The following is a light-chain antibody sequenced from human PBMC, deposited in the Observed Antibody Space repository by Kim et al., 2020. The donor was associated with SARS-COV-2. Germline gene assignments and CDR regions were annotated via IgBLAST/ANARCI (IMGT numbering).Light chain of an antibody. CDR3: CSYAGSYTFHYWV. Sequence: QSALTQPRSVSGSPGQSVTISCTGTSSDVGGYNYVSWYQQHPGKAPKLMIYDVSKRPSGVPDRFSGSKSGNTASLTISGLQAEDEADYYCCSYAGSYTFHYWVFGGGTQLTVL. V-gene: IGLV2-11*01. CDR2: DVS. CDR1: SSDVGGYNY. J-gene: IGLJ3*02.